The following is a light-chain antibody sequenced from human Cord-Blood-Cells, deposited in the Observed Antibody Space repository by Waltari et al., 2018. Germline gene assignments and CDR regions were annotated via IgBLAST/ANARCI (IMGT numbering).Light chain of an antibody. CDR1: SSDVGGFNL. CDR3: CSYAGSSTWV. Sequence: QSALTQPAPVSGSPGQSITIPCPGTSSDVGGFNLVSWYQPHPGKAPKLMIYELSKRPSGVSNRFSGSKSGNTASLTISGLQAEDEADYYCCSYAGSSTWVFGGGTKLTVL. CDR2: ELS. J-gene: IGLJ3*02. V-gene: IGLV2-23*02.